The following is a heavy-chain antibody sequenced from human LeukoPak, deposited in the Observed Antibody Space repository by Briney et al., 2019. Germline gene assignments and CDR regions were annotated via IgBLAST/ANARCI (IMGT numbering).Heavy chain of an antibody. CDR3: AAKVAGRRAFDY. D-gene: IGHD1-26*01. CDR2: GGTGSGT. V-gene: IGHV3-23*01. J-gene: IGHJ4*02. CDR1: GFTFRSYA. Sequence: PGGSLRLSCAASGFTFRSYAMSWVRQAPGKGLEWVSTGGTGSGTYYADSVKGRFTVSSANSTSTLYLQMNRPEDTATAVYYCAAKVAGRRAFDYWGQGILVTVSS.